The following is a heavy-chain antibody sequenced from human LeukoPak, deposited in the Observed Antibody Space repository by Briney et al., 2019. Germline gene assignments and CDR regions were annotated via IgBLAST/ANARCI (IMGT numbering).Heavy chain of an antibody. CDR2: IYYSGST. CDR3: ARVPPEAYWYFDL. CDR1: GGSISSYY. J-gene: IGHJ2*01. V-gene: IGHV4-59*01. Sequence: SETLSLTCTVSGGSISSYYWSWIRQPPGKGLEWIGYIYYSGSTNYNPPLKSRVTISGDTSKNQISLKLKSVTAADTAVYHCARVPPEAYWYFDLWGRGTLVTVSS. D-gene: IGHD1-14*01.